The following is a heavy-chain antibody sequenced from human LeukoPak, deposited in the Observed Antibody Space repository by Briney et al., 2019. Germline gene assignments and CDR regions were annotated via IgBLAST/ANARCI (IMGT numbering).Heavy chain of an antibody. CDR2: INHSGST. CDR3: ARVSTGSSWLDPSYYYYYYMDV. Sequence: PSETLSLTCAVYGGSFSGYYWSWIRQPPGKGLEWIGEINHSGSTNYNPSLKSRVTISVDTSKNQFSLKLSSVTAADTAVYYCARVSTGSSWLDPSYYYYYYMDVWGKGTTVTVSS. CDR1: GGSFSGYY. V-gene: IGHV4-34*01. J-gene: IGHJ6*03. D-gene: IGHD6-13*01.